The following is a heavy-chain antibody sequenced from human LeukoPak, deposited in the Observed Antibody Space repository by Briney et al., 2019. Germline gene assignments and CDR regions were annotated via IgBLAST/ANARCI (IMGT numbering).Heavy chain of an antibody. D-gene: IGHD1/OR15-1a*01. CDR2: ISSSSSYI. CDR3: AKDSPSRTATTEVPVDY. CDR1: GFSFRDYT. J-gene: IGHJ4*02. V-gene: IGHV3-21*01. Sequence: GGSLRLSCAASGFSFRDYTMNWVRQAPGKGLEWVASISSSSSYIYFANSVRGRFSISRDNAKNSLYLQMNSLRAEDTAVYYCAKDSPSRTATTEVPVDYGGQGTLVTVSS.